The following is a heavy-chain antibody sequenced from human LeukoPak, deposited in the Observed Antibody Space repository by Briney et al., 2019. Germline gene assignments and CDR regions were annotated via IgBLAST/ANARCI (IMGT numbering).Heavy chain of an antibody. Sequence: QPGGSLRLSCAASGFAFSSYSMNWVRQAPGKGLEWVSYISSSSSTIYYADSVKGRFTISRDNAKNSLYLQMNSLRDEDTAVYYCARVLFIVGAHYPDYWGQGTLVTVSS. J-gene: IGHJ4*02. V-gene: IGHV3-48*02. D-gene: IGHD1-26*01. CDR1: GFAFSSYS. CDR3: ARVLFIVGAHYPDY. CDR2: ISSSSSTI.